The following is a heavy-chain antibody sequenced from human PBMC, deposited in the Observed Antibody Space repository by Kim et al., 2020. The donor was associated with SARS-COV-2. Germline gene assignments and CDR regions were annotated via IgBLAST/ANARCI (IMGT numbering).Heavy chain of an antibody. Sequence: GGSLRLSCAASGFTFSSYAMHWVRQAPAKGLEWVAVISYDGSNKYYADSVKGRFTISRDNSKNTLYLQMNSLRAEDTAVYYCARDPYYDSPSSPYYFDYWGQGTLVTVSS. CDR3: ARDPYYDSPSSPYYFDY. V-gene: IGHV3-30*04. D-gene: IGHD3-22*01. CDR2: ISYDGSNK. CDR1: GFTFSSYA. J-gene: IGHJ4*02.